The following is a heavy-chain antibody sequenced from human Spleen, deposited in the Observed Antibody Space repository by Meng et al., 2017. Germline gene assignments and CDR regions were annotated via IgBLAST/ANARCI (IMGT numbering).Heavy chain of an antibody. Sequence: VELVESGGGVGQPGRSLRLSCAASGFTFRSYTMNWVRQAPGKGLEWVAVISFDGSDKYYADSVKGRFTISRDNSENTLSLQMNSLRGEDTAVYYCARNVYATLTYDFDYWGQGTLVTVSS. J-gene: IGHJ4*02. D-gene: IGHD4-17*01. CDR1: GFTFRSYT. V-gene: IGHV3-30*01. CDR3: ARNVYATLTYDFDY. CDR2: ISFDGSDK.